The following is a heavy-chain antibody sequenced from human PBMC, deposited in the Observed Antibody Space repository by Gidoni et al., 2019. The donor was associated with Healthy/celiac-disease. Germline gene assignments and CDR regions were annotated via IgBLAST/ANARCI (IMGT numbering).Heavy chain of an antibody. Sequence: EMQLVESGGVVVQPGGSLRLSCAASGFTFDDYAMHWVRQAPGKGLEWVSLISWDGGSTYYADSVNGRFTISRDNSKNSLYLQMNSLRAEDTALYYCAKNDFWSGYSPYYYYGMDVWGQGTTVTVSS. CDR1: GFTFDDYA. D-gene: IGHD3-3*01. J-gene: IGHJ6*02. V-gene: IGHV3-43D*04. CDR2: ISWDGGST. CDR3: AKNDFWSGYSPYYYYGMDV.